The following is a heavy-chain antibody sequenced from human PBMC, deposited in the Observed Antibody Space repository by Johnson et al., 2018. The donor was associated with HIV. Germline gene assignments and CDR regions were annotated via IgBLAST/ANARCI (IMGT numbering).Heavy chain of an antibody. CDR2: ISYDGSNK. J-gene: IGHJ3*01. Sequence: QVQLVESGGGVVQPGRSLRLSCAASGFTFSSYGMHWVRQAPGKGLEWVAVISYDGSNKYYADSVKGRFTISRDNAKNSLYLQMNSLRAEDGAVYYCAVLCSGCADAFDVWGQGTMVTVSS. CDR3: AVLCSGCADAFDV. CDR1: GFTFSSYG. D-gene: IGHD3-10*01. V-gene: IGHV3-30*19.